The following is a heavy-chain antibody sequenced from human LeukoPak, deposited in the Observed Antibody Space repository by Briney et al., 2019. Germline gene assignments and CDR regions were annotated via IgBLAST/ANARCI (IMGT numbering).Heavy chain of an antibody. Sequence: PGGSLRLSCAASGFTFSSYSMTWVRQAPGKGLEWVSSISSSSSYIYYADSVKGRFTISRDNAKNSLYLQMNSLRAEDTAVYYCARDGGYSYGLADYWGQGTLVTVSS. CDR3: ARDGGYSYGLADY. V-gene: IGHV3-21*01. CDR2: ISSSSSYI. D-gene: IGHD5-18*01. J-gene: IGHJ4*02. CDR1: GFTFSSYS.